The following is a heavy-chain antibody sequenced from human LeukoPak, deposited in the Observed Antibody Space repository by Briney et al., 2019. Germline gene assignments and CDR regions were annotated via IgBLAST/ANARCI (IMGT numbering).Heavy chain of an antibody. D-gene: IGHD3-3*01. V-gene: IGHV4-34*01. CDR1: DASLTGYY. Sequence: SETLSLTCAVYDASLTGYYWSWIRQPPGKGLEWIGEINHSGSTNYNPSLKSRVTISVDTSKNQFSLKLTSVTAADTAVYYCARGDLKSGSNWGQGTLVTVSS. CDR2: INHSGST. J-gene: IGHJ4*02. CDR3: ARGDLKSGSN.